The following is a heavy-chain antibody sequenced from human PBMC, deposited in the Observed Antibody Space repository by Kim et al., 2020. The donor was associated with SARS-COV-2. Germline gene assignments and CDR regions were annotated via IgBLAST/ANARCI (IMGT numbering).Heavy chain of an antibody. CDR1: GGSISSYY. D-gene: IGHD3-10*01. V-gene: IGHV4-59*13. CDR3: ASDGSGSNTDV. Sequence: SETLSLTCTVSGGSISSYYWSWIRQPQGKGLEWIGYMYYSGSTNYNPSLKSRVTISVDTSKNKFSLKLSSVTAADTAVYYCASDGSGSNTDVWGQGTMVTVSS. CDR2: MYYSGST. J-gene: IGHJ6*02.